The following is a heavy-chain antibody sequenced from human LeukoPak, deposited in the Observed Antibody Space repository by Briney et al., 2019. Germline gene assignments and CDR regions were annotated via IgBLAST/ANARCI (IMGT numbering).Heavy chain of an antibody. J-gene: IGHJ4*02. Sequence: GGSLRLSCGASGFTFRNYGMHWVRQAPGKGLEWVAVISYDGSNKYYADSVKGRFTISRDNSKNTLYLQMNSLRADDTAVYYCARDHQVSYFDYWGQGTLVTVSS. CDR3: ARDHQVSYFDY. CDR2: ISYDGSNK. V-gene: IGHV3-30*19. CDR1: GFTFRNYG. D-gene: IGHD6-6*01.